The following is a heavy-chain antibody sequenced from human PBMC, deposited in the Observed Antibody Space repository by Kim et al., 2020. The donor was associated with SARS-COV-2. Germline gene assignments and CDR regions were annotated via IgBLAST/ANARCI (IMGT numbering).Heavy chain of an antibody. CDR1: GGSFSGYY. V-gene: IGHV4-34*01. J-gene: IGHJ4*02. CDR2: INYSGST. D-gene: IGHD2-21*02. Sequence: SETLSLTCAVYGGSFSGYYWSWIRQPPGKGLEWIGEINYSGSTNYNPSLKSRVTISVDTSKNQFSLKLSSVTAADTAVYYCARVKGTENYFDYWGQGTLVTVSS. CDR3: ARVKGTENYFDY.